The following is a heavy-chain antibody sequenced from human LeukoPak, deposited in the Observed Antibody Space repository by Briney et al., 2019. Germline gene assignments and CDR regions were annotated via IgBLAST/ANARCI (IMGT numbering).Heavy chain of an antibody. J-gene: IGHJ4*02. CDR2: ISGSGGST. Sequence: PGASLRLSCAASGFTFSSYAMSWVRQAPGKGLEWVSAISGSGGSTYYADSVKGRFTISRDNSKNTLYLQMNSLRAEDTAVYYCAKGYSSGWYSFFDYWGQGTLVTVSS. V-gene: IGHV3-23*01. CDR3: AKGYSSGWYSFFDY. CDR1: GFTFSSYA. D-gene: IGHD6-19*01.